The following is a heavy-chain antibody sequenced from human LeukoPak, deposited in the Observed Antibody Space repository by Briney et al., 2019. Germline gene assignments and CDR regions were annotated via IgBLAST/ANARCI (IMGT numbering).Heavy chain of an antibody. D-gene: IGHD2-15*01. J-gene: IGHJ5*02. CDR3: TRGDCSGGSCYFRFWFDP. CDR2: IRSKAYGGTT. Sequence: PGQSLRLSCTASGFTFGDYAMSWVRQAPGKGLEWVGFIRSKAYGGTTEYAASVKGRFTISRDDSKSIAYLQMNSLETEDTAVYYCTRGDCSGGSCYFRFWFDPWGQGTLVTVSS. CDR1: GFTFGDYA. V-gene: IGHV3-49*04.